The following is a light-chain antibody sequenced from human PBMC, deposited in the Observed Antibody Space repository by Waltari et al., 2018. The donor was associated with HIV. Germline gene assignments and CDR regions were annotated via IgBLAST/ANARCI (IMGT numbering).Light chain of an antibody. CDR2: EVN. V-gene: IGLV2-14*01. Sequence: QSALTQPASVSGSPGQSITISCPGTSSDVGGYNYVSWYQQHPDKAPKLVSFEVNKRPSGVSTRFSGSKSGNTASLTIAGLQAEDEADYYCSSYTSSRTLVFGGGTKLTVL. J-gene: IGLJ3*02. CDR3: SSYTSSRTLV. CDR1: SSDVGGYNY.